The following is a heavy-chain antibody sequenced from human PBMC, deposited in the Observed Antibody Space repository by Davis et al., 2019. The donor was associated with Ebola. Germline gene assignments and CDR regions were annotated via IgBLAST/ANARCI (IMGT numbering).Heavy chain of an antibody. D-gene: IGHD3-22*01. CDR2: INPNSGDT. V-gene: IGHV1-2*06. Sequence: AASVKVSCKASGYTFTSYYMHWVRQAPGQGLERMGRINPNSGDTNYAEKFQGRVTMTRDTSISTAYMELSRLRSDDTAVYFCARGGITMMVVPRDYYYGMDVWGQGTTVTVSS. CDR1: GYTFTSYY. J-gene: IGHJ6*02. CDR3: ARGGITMMVVPRDYYYGMDV.